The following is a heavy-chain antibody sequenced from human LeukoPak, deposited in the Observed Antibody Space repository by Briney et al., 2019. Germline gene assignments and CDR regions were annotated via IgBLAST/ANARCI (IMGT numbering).Heavy chain of an antibody. J-gene: IGHJ4*02. Sequence: SETLSLTCAVYGGSFSGYYWGWIRQPPGKGLEWIGEINHSGSTNYNPSLKSRVTISVDTSKNQFSLKLSSVTAADTAVYFCARGPPTDYYDSSGFYYVFDYWGQGTLVTVSS. CDR2: INHSGST. CDR1: GGSFSGYY. D-gene: IGHD3-22*01. CDR3: ARGPPTDYYDSSGFYYVFDY. V-gene: IGHV4-34*01.